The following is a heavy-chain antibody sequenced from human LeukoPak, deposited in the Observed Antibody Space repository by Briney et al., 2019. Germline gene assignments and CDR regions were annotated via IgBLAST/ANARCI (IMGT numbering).Heavy chain of an antibody. D-gene: IGHD2-15*01. Sequence: SETLSLTCAVYGGSFSGYYWSWIRQPPGKGLEWIGEINHGGSTNYNPSLKSRVTISVDTSKNQFSLKLSSVTAADTAVYYCARWAGNIVVVVAPSYYFDYWGQGTLVTVSS. CDR1: GGSFSGYY. V-gene: IGHV4-34*01. CDR3: ARWAGNIVVVVAPSYYFDY. CDR2: INHGGST. J-gene: IGHJ4*02.